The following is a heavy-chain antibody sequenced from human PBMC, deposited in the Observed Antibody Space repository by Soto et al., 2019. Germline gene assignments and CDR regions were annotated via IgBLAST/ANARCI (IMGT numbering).Heavy chain of an antibody. CDR2: ISGIGST. CDR3: VRLPTGT. D-gene: IGHD6-13*01. Sequence: PSETLSLTCAAFGGSFSGFYWTWIRQPPGKGLEWIGEISGIGSTSYNPSLGGRVTISVDTSNKKFSLNLTSVTAADTAVYYCVRLPTGTWGQGTLVTVSS. J-gene: IGHJ4*02. CDR1: GGSFSGFY. V-gene: IGHV4-34*01.